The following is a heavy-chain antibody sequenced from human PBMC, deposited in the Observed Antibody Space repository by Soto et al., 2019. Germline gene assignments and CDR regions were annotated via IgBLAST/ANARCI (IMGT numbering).Heavy chain of an antibody. V-gene: IGHV3-73*01. J-gene: IGHJ6*01. CDR1: GFTFSGSA. CDR3: TRRSVTGHYYYYGMAV. D-gene: IGHD2-21*02. CDR2: IRSKANSYAT. Sequence: PGGSLRLSWAASGFTFSGSAMHWGRQASGKGLEWVGRIRSKANSYATAYAASVKGRFTISRDDSKNTAYLQMNSLKTEDTAVYYCTRRSVTGHYYYYGMAVWGQGTTVPVSS.